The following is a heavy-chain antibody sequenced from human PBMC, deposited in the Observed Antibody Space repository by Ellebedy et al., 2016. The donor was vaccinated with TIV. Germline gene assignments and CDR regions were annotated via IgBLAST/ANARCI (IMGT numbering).Heavy chain of an antibody. V-gene: IGHV4-30-4*01. J-gene: IGHJ4*02. Sequence: LRLXXTVSGGSISSGDYYWSWIRQPPGKGLEWIGYIYYSGSTYYNPSLKSRVTISVNTSKNQFSLKLSSVTAADTAVYYCARDTVAGMDYWGQGTLATVSS. CDR2: IYYSGST. CDR3: ARDTVAGMDY. D-gene: IGHD6-19*01. CDR1: GGSISSGDYY.